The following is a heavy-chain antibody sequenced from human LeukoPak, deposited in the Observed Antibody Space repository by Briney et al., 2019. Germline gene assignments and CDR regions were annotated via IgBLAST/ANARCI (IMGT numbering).Heavy chain of an antibody. J-gene: IGHJ5*02. V-gene: IGHV1-18*01. Sequence: ASVKVSCKASGYTFTSYGISWVRQAPGRGLEWMGWISAYNGNTNYAQKLQGRVTMTTDTSTSTAYMELRSLRSDDTAVYYCARADCSSTSCRTNWFDPWGQGTLVTVSS. D-gene: IGHD2-2*01. CDR3: ARADCSSTSCRTNWFDP. CDR1: GYTFTSYG. CDR2: ISAYNGNT.